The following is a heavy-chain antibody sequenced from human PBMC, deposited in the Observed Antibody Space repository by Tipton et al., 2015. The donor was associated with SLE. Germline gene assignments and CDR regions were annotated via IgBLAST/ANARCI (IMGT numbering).Heavy chain of an antibody. Sequence: SLRLSCAASGFTVSSNYMSWVRQAPGKGLEWVSVIHSGGGTYYADSAKGRFTISRDTLKNTLYLQMNSLRAEDTAVYYRERAPLYGSNSGDHFDYWGQGTLVTVSS. J-gene: IGHJ4*02. V-gene: IGHV3-53*05. CDR3: ERAPLYGSNSGDHFDY. CDR1: GFTVSSNY. D-gene: IGHD4-23*01. CDR2: IHSGGGT.